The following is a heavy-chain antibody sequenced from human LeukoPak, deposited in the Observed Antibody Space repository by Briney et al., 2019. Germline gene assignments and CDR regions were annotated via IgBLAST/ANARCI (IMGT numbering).Heavy chain of an antibody. Sequence: GGSLRLSCAASGFTFRSYVMSWVRLAPGKGLEWVSGLNTDGAWIYYADSVKGRFTISRDNSENTLYLQMNSLRVEDTAIYYCAKDRRGYSYGYVDYWGQGTLVTVSS. CDR2: LNTDGAWI. J-gene: IGHJ4*02. V-gene: IGHV3-23*01. CDR3: AKDRRGYSYGYVDY. CDR1: GFTFRSYV. D-gene: IGHD5-18*01.